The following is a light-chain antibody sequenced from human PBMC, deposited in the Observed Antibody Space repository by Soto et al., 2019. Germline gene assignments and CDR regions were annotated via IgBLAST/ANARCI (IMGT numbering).Light chain of an antibody. CDR2: DVS. CDR1: RSDVGGYNY. Sequence: QSVLTQPASVSGSPGQSITISCTGIRSDVGGYNYVSWYQQHPGKAPKVMIYDVSNRPSGISNRFSGSKSDNTASLTISGLQAEDEAEYYRSSYTGSSTPYVFGTGTKAPS. V-gene: IGLV2-14*03. CDR3: SSYTGSSTPYV. J-gene: IGLJ1*01.